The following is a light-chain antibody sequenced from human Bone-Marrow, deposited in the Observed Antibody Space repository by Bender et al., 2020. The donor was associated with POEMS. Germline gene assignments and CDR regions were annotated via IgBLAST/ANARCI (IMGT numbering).Light chain of an antibody. CDR2: EVV. J-gene: IGLJ2*01. V-gene: IGLV2-8*01. CDR1: SRDVQSYNL. Sequence: QSVLTQPASVSGSPGQSITISCTGTSRDVQSYNLVSWYQQHPGKVPKLMIFEVVRRPSGVPDRFSGSKSGSTASLTVSGLQAEDEADYYCSSYAGNNDLVFGGGTKLTVL. CDR3: SSYAGNNDLV.